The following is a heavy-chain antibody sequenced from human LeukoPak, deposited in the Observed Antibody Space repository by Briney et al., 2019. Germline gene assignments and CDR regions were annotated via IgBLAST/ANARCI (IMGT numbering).Heavy chain of an antibody. D-gene: IGHD6-6*01. V-gene: IGHV4-34*01. CDR2: INHGGST. CDR1: GGSFSGYY. J-gene: IGHJ6*03. Sequence: SETLSLTCAVYGGSFSGYYWSWIRQPPGKGLEWIGEINHGGSTNYNPSLKSRVTISVDTSKNQFSLKLSSVTAADTAVCYCARMRIAARRYYYYYMDVWGQGTLVTVSS. CDR3: ARMRIAARRYYYYYMDV.